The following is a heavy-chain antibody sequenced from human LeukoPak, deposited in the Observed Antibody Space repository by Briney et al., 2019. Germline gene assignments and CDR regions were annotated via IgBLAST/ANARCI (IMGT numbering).Heavy chain of an antibody. J-gene: IGHJ3*02. CDR3: ARAQRGYSYGHPNAFDI. Sequence: RAGGSLRLSCAASGFTFSSYAMHWVRQAPGKGLEWVSGINWNGGSTGYADSVKGRFTISRDNAKNSLYLQMNSLRAEDTALYYCARAQRGYSYGHPNAFDIWGQGTMVTVSS. CDR2: INWNGGST. CDR1: GFTFSSYA. V-gene: IGHV3-20*04. D-gene: IGHD5-18*01.